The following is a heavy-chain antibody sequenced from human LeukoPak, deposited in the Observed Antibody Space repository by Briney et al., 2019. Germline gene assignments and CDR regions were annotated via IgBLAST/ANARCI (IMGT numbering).Heavy chain of an antibody. CDR1: GGSISSSNW. J-gene: IGHJ4*02. V-gene: IGHV4-4*02. CDR3: ARAWDGYYYLDY. CDR2: INHSGST. D-gene: IGHD3-22*01. Sequence: SGTLSLTCAVSGGSISSSNWWSWIRQPPGKGLEWIGEINHSGSTNYNPSLKSRVTISVDTSKNQFSLKLSSVTAADTAVYYCARAWDGYYYLDYWGQGTLVTVSS.